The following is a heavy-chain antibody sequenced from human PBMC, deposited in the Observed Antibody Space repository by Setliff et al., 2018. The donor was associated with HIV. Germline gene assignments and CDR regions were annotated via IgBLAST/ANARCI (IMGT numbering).Heavy chain of an antibody. D-gene: IGHD6-6*01. J-gene: IGHJ3*02. CDR1: GDSISSGGYY. V-gene: IGHV4-31*03. CDR2: IYYSGST. CDR3: ARVSSSSSGDAFDI. Sequence: NPSETLSLTCTVSGDSISSGGYYWTWIRQHPGKGLEWIGYIYYSGSTDYNPSLKSRVTISLDKSRSQFSLRLSSVTAADTAVYYCARVSSSSSGDAFDIWGQGTMVTVSS.